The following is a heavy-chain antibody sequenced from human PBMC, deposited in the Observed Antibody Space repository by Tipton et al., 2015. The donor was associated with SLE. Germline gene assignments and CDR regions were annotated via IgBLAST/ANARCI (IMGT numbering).Heavy chain of an antibody. CDR3: ARDTDYDFWSGYYYYYGMDV. V-gene: IGHV4-38-2*02. J-gene: IGHJ6*02. CDR1: GYSISSGYY. Sequence: GLVKPSETLSLTCAVSGYSISSGYYWGWIRQPPGKGLEWIGSIYHSGSTYYNPSLKSRVTISVDTSKNQFSLKLSSVTAADTAVYYCARDTDYDFWSGYYYYYGMDVWGQGTTVTVSS. CDR2: IYHSGST. D-gene: IGHD3-3*01.